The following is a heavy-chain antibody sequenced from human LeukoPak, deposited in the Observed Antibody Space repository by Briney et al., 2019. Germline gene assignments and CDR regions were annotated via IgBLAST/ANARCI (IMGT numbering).Heavy chain of an antibody. J-gene: IGHJ5*02. Sequence: DPSETLSLTCTVSGGSISSSSYYWGWIRQPPGKGLEWIGSIYYSGSTYYNPSLKSRVTISVDTSKNRFSLKLSSVTAADTAVYYCARMGGGRKYLNWFDPWGQGTLVTVSS. D-gene: IGHD1-14*01. V-gene: IGHV4-39*01. CDR2: IYYSGST. CDR1: GGSISSSSYY. CDR3: ARMGGGRKYLNWFDP.